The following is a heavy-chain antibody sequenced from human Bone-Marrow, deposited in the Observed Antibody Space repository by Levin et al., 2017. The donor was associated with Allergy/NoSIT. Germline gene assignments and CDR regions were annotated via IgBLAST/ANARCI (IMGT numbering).Heavy chain of an antibody. CDR3: ARDRGSGWRTYYYYDYGMDV. J-gene: IGHJ6*02. V-gene: IGHV1-18*01. CDR1: GYTFTSYG. CDR2: ISAYNGNT. Sequence: ASVKVSCKASGYTFTSYGISWVRQAPGQGLEWMGWISAYNGNTNYAQKLQGRVTMTTDTSTSTAYMELRSLRSDDTAVYYCARDRGSGWRTYYYYDYGMDVWGQGTTVTVSS. D-gene: IGHD6-19*01.